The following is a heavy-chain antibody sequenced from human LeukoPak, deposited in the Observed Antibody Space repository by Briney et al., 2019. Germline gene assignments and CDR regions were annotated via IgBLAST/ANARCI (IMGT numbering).Heavy chain of an antibody. CDR3: ARVAPSSFDYFDY. D-gene: IGHD6-6*01. Sequence: ASGKVSCNASGYTFTSYGISWVRQAPGQGIEWIGWIIAYNGNTNYAQKLQGRVTMSTDTSTSTACMELRSLRSDDTAVYYCARVAPSSFDYFDYWGQGTLVTVSS. CDR1: GYTFTSYG. V-gene: IGHV1-18*01. CDR2: IIAYNGNT. J-gene: IGHJ4*02.